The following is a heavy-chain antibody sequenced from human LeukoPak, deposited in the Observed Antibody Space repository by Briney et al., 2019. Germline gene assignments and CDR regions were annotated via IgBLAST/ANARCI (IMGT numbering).Heavy chain of an antibody. CDR1: GFTLSSYA. CDR2: ISVSGNT. CDR3: AKAPVTTCSGAYCYPFDY. V-gene: IGHV3-23*01. J-gene: IGHJ4*02. D-gene: IGHD2-21*01. Sequence: GGSLRLSCAASGFTLSSYAMSWVRQAPGKGLEWVSAISVSGNTYHADSVKGRFTISRDSSKNTLYLQMNRLRPEDAAVYYCAKAPVTTCSGAYCYPFDYWGQGTLVTVSS.